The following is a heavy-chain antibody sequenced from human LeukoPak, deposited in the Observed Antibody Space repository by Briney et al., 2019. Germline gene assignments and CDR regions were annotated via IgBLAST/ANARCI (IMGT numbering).Heavy chain of an antibody. CDR3: ANSALFIAVGGGY. Sequence: HPGGSLRLSCAASGFTLSSYAMSWVRQAPGKGLEWVSAISGSGGSTYYADSVKGRFTISRDNSKNTLYLQMNSLRAEDTAVYYCANSALFIAVGGGYWGQGTLVTVSS. CDR1: GFTLSSYA. CDR2: ISGSGGST. D-gene: IGHD6-13*01. J-gene: IGHJ4*02. V-gene: IGHV3-23*01.